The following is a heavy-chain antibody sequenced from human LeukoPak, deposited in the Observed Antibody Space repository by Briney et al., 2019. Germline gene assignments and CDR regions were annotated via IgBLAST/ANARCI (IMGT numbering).Heavy chain of an antibody. CDR2: ISYDGSNK. D-gene: IGHD4-23*01. CDR1: GFTFSSYG. CDR3: ARASLTVVTPTVYYYYYGMDV. J-gene: IGHJ6*02. V-gene: IGHV3-30*03. Sequence: PGRSLRLSCAASGFTFSSYGMHWVRQAPGKGLEWVAVISYDGSNKYYADSVKGRFTISRDNSKNTLYLQMNSLRAEDTAVYYCARASLTVVTPTVYYYYYGMDVWGQGTTVTVSS.